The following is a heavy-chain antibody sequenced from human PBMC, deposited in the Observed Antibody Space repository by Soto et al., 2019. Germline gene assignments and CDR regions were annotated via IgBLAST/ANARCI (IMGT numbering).Heavy chain of an antibody. Sequence: QVQLVQSGAEVRKPGASVKVSCKPSGYTFNTYYLHWLRQAPGQALEWMGVIHPSGGGTTYAQKXLRSLTXXRDTSTTTVFMELSSLRSDDTAVYYCARGGHIAVVTASFDNWGQGTLVTVSS. CDR1: GYTFNTYY. CDR3: ARGGHIAVVTASFDN. D-gene: IGHD2-21*02. J-gene: IGHJ4*02. CDR2: IHPSGGGT. V-gene: IGHV1-46*02.